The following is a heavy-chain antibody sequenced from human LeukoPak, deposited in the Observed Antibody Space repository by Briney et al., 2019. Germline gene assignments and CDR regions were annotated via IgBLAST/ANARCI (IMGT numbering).Heavy chain of an antibody. D-gene: IGHD2-2*01. CDR3: ARLKCISTTCPSRYVMDV. J-gene: IGHJ6*02. CDR2: IYYSGST. CDR1: GVSISSYY. Sequence: NPSETLSLTCSVFGVSISSYYWSCIRQPPGKGLESLGFIYYSGSTNYNPSLKSRVTISVDTSKDQFSLNLTSVTAADTAVYYCARLKCISTTCPSRYVMDVWGQGTTVTVSS. V-gene: IGHV4-59*01.